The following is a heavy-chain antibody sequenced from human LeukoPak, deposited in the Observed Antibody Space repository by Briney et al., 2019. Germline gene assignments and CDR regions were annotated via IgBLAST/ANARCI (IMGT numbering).Heavy chain of an antibody. D-gene: IGHD4-17*01. Sequence: AETLSLTCAVSSYSISSGSYWGWIRQSPGKGLELVGIIFHSGNSYYNPSLKSRLTMSVDTSKHQFSLKLTSVTAADTALNYCAMVTYVDDMLYQYFDYWGQGILVTVSS. CDR1: SYSISSGSY. CDR3: AMVTYVDDMLYQYFDY. CDR2: IFHSGNS. V-gene: IGHV4-38-2*01. J-gene: IGHJ4*02.